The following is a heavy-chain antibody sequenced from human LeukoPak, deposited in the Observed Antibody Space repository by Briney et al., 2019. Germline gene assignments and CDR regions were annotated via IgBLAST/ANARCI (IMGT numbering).Heavy chain of an antibody. J-gene: IGHJ4*02. Sequence: SETLSLTCTVSGDSISSSSYYWGWIRQPPGKGLEWIGSRYHSGSTHYNPSLKSRLTIVVDTSKNQFSLKVNSVTAADTAVYYCARNGTVTVSGTKFNYFDYWGQGTLVTVSS. V-gene: IGHV4-39*01. CDR1: GDSISSSSYY. CDR3: ARNGTVTVSGTKFNYFDY. CDR2: RYHSGST. D-gene: IGHD4-17*01.